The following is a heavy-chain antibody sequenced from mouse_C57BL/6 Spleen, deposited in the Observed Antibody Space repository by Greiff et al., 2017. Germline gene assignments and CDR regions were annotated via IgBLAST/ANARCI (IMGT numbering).Heavy chain of an antibody. V-gene: IGHV1-42*01. D-gene: IGHD2-4*01. J-gene: IGHJ4*01. Sequence: EVKLQESGPELVKPGASVKISCKASGYSFTGYYMNWVKQSPEKSLEWIGEINPSTGGTTYNQKFKAKATLTVDKSSSTAYMQLKSLTSEDSAVYYCARSGYDYDGDAMDYWGQGTSVTVSS. CDR3: ARSGYDYDGDAMDY. CDR1: GYSFTGYY. CDR2: INPSTGGT.